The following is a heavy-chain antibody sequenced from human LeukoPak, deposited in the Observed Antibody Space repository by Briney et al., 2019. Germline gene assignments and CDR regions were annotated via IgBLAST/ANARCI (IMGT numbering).Heavy chain of an antibody. Sequence: SETLSLTCTVSGGSVSSGSYYWSWIRQPPGKGLEWIGYIYYRGSTNYNPSLKSRVTISVDTSKNQFSLRLSSVTAADTAVYYCQSRYLEWLLEYWGQGTLVTVSS. V-gene: IGHV4-61*01. CDR2: IYYRGST. CDR3: QSRYLEWLLEY. D-gene: IGHD3-3*01. CDR1: GGSVSSGSYY. J-gene: IGHJ4*02.